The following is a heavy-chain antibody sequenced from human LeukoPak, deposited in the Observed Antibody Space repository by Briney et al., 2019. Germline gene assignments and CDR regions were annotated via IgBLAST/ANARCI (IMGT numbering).Heavy chain of an antibody. V-gene: IGHV4-34*01. CDR2: INHSGRT. CDR1: GGSFSGNC. J-gene: IGHJ4*02. CDR3: ARGGFYELSHFDY. Sequence: MTAEALSLTCAVYGGSFSGNCWSWVRQPPGRGLEWIGEINHSGRTNYNPSLKSGVTISVNTSKNQFYLKLRPVTAADTAVYYGARGGFYELSHFDYWGQGTLVTVSS. D-gene: IGHD3-16*02.